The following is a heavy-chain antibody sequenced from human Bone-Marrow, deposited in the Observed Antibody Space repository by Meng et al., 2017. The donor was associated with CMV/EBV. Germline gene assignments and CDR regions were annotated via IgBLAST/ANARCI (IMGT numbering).Heavy chain of an antibody. Sequence: SWKASGYTFSNYHMHWVRQAPGQGLEWMGRIDPIGGGTTYAQKLQGRVTMTRDTSTSTDYMELSSLASEDTAVYYCARDGGHYNFDYWGQGVLVTVSS. CDR2: IDPIGGGT. CDR1: GYTFSNYH. D-gene: IGHD5-24*01. J-gene: IGHJ4*02. CDR3: ARDGGHYNFDY. V-gene: IGHV1-46*04.